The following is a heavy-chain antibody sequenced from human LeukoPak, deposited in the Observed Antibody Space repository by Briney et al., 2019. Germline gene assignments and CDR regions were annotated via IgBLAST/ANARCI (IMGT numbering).Heavy chain of an antibody. CDR1: GYTFTSYG. V-gene: IGHV1-18*01. J-gene: IGHJ4*02. Sequence: ASVKVSCKASGYTFTSYGISWVRQAPGQGLEWMGWISVYNGNTNYAQKLQGRVTMTTDTSTSTAYMELRSLRSDDTALYYCARGNYYDSSGYSPNLGYWGQGTLVTVSS. D-gene: IGHD3-22*01. CDR3: ARGNYYDSSGYSPNLGY. CDR2: ISVYNGNT.